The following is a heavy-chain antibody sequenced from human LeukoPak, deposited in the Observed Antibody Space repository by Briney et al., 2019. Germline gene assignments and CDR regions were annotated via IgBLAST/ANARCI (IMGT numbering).Heavy chain of an antibody. CDR2: IGTAGDT. CDR3: ARSLTGDPRLTDYYYGMDV. J-gene: IGHJ6*02. D-gene: IGHD4-17*01. CDR1: GFTFSSYD. V-gene: IGHV3-13*01. Sequence: PGGSLRLSCAASGFTFSSYDMHWVRQATGKGLEWVSAIGTAGDTYYPGSVKGQFTISRENAKNSLYLQMNSLRAGDTAVYYCARSLTGDPRLTDYYYGMDVWGQGTTVTVSS.